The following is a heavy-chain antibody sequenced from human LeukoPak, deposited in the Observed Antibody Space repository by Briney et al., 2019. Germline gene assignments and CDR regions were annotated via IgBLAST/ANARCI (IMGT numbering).Heavy chain of an antibody. CDR3: AKGSGFHGSGSYWGY. V-gene: IGHV3-23*01. CDR2: ISGSGGST. CDR1: GFTFSSYA. D-gene: IGHD3-10*01. J-gene: IGHJ4*02. Sequence: GGSLRLSCAASGFTFSSYAMSWVRQAPGKGLEWGSAISGSGGSTYYADSVKGRFTISRDNSKNTLYLQMNSLRAEDTAVYYCAKGSGFHGSGSYWGYWGQGTLVTVSS.